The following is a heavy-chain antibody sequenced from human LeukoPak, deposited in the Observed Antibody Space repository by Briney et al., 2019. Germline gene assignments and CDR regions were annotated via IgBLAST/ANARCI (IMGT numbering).Heavy chain of an antibody. CDR1: GGTFSSYA. V-gene: IGHV1-69*13. CDR3: ARRYYYGSGTLDWFDP. D-gene: IGHD3-10*01. J-gene: IGHJ5*02. CDR2: IIPIFGTA. Sequence: GASVKVSCKASGGTFSSYAISWVRQAPGQGLEWMGGIIPIFGTATYAQKFQGRVTITADESTSTAYMELSSLRSEDTAVYYCARRYYYGSGTLDWFDPWGQGTLVTVSS.